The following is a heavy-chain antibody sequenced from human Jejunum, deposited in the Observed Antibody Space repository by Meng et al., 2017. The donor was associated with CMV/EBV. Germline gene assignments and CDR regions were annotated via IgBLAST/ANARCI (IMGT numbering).Heavy chain of an antibody. V-gene: IGHV4-39*01. CDR3: ARAVLRFLEWDLSPHPYGMEV. CDR1: SYY. D-gene: IGHD3-3*01. Sequence: SYYWGWIRQSPEKGLEWIGSIYYSGSTYYNPSLKSRVTISVDTSKNQFSLKLSSVTAADTAVYYCARAVLRFLEWDLSPHPYGMEVWGQGTTVTVSS. CDR2: IYYSGST. J-gene: IGHJ6*02.